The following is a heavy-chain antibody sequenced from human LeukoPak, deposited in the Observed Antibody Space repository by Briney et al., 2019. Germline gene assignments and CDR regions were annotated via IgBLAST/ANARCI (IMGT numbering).Heavy chain of an antibody. CDR1: GFTFSSYS. Sequence: GGSLRLPCAASGFTFSSYSMNWVRQAPGKGLEWVSSISSSSSYIYYADSVKGRFTISRDNAKNSLYLQMNSLRAEDTAVYYCARDSPTTVTTDYWGQGTQVTVSS. D-gene: IGHD4-17*01. CDR2: ISSSSSYI. J-gene: IGHJ4*02. V-gene: IGHV3-21*01. CDR3: ARDSPTTVTTDY.